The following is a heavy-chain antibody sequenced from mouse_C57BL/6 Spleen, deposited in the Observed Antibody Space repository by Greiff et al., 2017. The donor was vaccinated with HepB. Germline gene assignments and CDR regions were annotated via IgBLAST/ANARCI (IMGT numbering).Heavy chain of an antibody. J-gene: IGHJ3*01. CDR3: ARKGDGNYVFAY. Sequence: EVQLQQSGPELVKPGASVKMSCKASGYTFTDYNMHWVKQSHGKSLEWIGYINPNNGGTSYNQKFKGKATLTVNKSSSTAYMELRSLTSEDSAVYYCARKGDGNYVFAYWGQGTLVTVSA. CDR1: GYTFTDYN. CDR2: INPNNGGT. V-gene: IGHV1-22*01. D-gene: IGHD2-1*01.